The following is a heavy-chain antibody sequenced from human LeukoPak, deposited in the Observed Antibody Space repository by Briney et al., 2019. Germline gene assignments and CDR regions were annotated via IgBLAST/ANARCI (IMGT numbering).Heavy chain of an antibody. CDR3: AKGEVVPAAISDY. V-gene: IGHV3-23*01. Sequence: GGSLRLSCAASGFTFSNYAMSWVRQAPGKGLEWVSGISGSGGYTYYADSVKGRFTISRDNSKNTLYLQMNSLRAEDTAVYYCAKGEVVPAAISDYWGQGTLVTVSS. CDR1: GFTFSNYA. J-gene: IGHJ4*02. D-gene: IGHD2-2*02. CDR2: ISGSGGYT.